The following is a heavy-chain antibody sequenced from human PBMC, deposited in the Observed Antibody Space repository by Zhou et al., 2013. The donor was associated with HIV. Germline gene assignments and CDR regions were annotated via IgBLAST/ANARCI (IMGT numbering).Heavy chain of an antibody. V-gene: IGHV1-69*04. CDR3: ARAHSGYGDLVYYYMDV. CDR1: GGTFSSYA. CDR2: IIPILGIA. Sequence: QVQLVQSGAEVKKPGSSVKVSCKASGGTFSSYAISWVRQAPGQGLEWMGRIIPILGIANYAQKFQGRVTITADKSTSTAYMELSSLRSEDTAVYYCARAHSGYGDLVYYYMDVWGKGTTVTVSS. J-gene: IGHJ6*03. D-gene: IGHD5-12*01.